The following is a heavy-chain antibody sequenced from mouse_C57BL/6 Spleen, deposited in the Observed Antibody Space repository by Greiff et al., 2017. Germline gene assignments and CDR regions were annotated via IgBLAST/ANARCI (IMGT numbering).Heavy chain of an antibody. V-gene: IGHV1-18*01. D-gene: IGHD1-1*01. J-gene: IGHJ1*03. CDR3: ARTRTPSTVVRGWYCGV. Sequence: VQLQQSGPELVKPGASVKIPCKASGYTFTDYNMDWVKQSHGKSLEWIGDINPNNGGTIYNQKFKGKATLTVDKSSSTAYMELRSLTSEDTAVYYCARTRTPSTVVRGWYCGVWGTGTTVTVSS. CDR1: GYTFTDYN. CDR2: INPNNGGT.